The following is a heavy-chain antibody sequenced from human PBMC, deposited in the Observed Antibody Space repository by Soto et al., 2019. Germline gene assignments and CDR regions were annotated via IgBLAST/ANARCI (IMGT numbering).Heavy chain of an antibody. J-gene: IGHJ6*02. CDR3: ARFQFEGVDFWSGYQNYYYYGMDV. V-gene: IGHV1-8*01. CDR1: GYTFTSYD. D-gene: IGHD3-3*01. Sequence: ASVKVSCKASGYTFTSYDINWVRQATGQGLEWMGWMNPNSGNTGYAQKFQGRVTMTRNTSISTAYMELSSLRSEDTAVYYCARFQFEGVDFWSGYQNYYYYGMDVWGQGTTVTVSS. CDR2: MNPNSGNT.